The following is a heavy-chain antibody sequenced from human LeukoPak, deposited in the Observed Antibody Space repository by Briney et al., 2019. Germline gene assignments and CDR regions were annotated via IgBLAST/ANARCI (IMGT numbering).Heavy chain of an antibody. J-gene: IGHJ4*02. V-gene: IGHV1-69*05. CDR2: IIPMFGTT. Sequence: ASVKVSCKASGGTFSSYAISWVRQAPGQGLEWMGRIIPMFGTTNYAQKFRGRVTIATDESTSTAYMELSSLRSEDTAVYYCARDLLFTYCGGDCYFDYWGQGTLVTVSS. D-gene: IGHD2-21*02. CDR3: ARDLLFTYCGGDCYFDY. CDR1: GGTFSSYA.